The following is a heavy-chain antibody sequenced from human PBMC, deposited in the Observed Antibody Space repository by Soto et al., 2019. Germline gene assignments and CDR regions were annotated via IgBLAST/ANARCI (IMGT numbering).Heavy chain of an antibody. CDR1: GGTFSSYA. Sequence: QVQLVQSGAEVKKPGSSVKVSCKASGGTFSSYAISWVRQAPGQGLEWMGGIIPIFGTANYAQKFQGRVTITADESTSTAYMELSSLRSEDTAEYYCARAPYYYDSSGYDGYYYYYGMDVWGQGTTVTVSS. CDR2: IIPIFGTA. J-gene: IGHJ6*02. V-gene: IGHV1-69*01. D-gene: IGHD3-22*01. CDR3: ARAPYYYDSSGYDGYYYYYGMDV.